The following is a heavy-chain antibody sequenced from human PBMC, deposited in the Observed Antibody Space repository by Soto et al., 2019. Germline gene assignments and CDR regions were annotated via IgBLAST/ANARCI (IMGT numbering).Heavy chain of an antibody. CDR2: IKQDGSEK. CDR1: GFTFSSYW. J-gene: IGHJ4*02. V-gene: IGHV3-7*05. Sequence: PGGSLRLSCAASGFTFSSYWMSWVRQAPGKGLEWVANIKQDGSEKYYVDSVKGRFTISRDNAKNSLYLQMNSLRAEDTAVYYCAKSHFGSGNTRGPGDYWGQGTLVTVSS. D-gene: IGHD3-10*01. CDR3: AKSHFGSGNTRGPGDY.